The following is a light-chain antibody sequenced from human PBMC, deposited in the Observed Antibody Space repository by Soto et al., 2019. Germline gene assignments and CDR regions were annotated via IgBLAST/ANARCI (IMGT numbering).Light chain of an antibody. CDR1: SSNIGAGYD. CDR2: GNS. Sequence: QPVLTQPPSVSGAQGQRVTISCTGSSSNIGAGYDVHWYQQLPGTAPKLLIYGNSNRPSGVPDRFSGSKSGTSASLAITGLQAEDEADYYCQSYDSSLSGCVFGGGTKFTVL. V-gene: IGLV1-40*01. J-gene: IGLJ3*02. CDR3: QSYDSSLSGCV.